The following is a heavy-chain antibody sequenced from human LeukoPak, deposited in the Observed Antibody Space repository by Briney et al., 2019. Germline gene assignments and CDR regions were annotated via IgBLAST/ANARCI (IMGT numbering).Heavy chain of an antibody. CDR2: ISGSGGST. Sequence: GGSLRLSCAASGFTFSSYAISWVRQAPGKGLEWVSAISGSGGSTYYAGSVKGRFTISRDNSKNTLYLQMNSLRAEDTAVYYCAKGLMSGYYDILAGLAWGQGTLVTVSS. V-gene: IGHV3-23*01. CDR1: GFTFSSYA. J-gene: IGHJ5*02. CDR3: AKGLMSGYYDILAGLA. D-gene: IGHD3-9*01.